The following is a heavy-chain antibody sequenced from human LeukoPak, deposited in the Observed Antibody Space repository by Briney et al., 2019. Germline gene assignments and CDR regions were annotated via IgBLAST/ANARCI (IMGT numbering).Heavy chain of an antibody. CDR1: GVPFNGYY. D-gene: IGHD5-18*01. V-gene: IGHV4-34*01. CDR2: INHSGST. Sequence: SETLSLPCAGYGVPFNGYYWGWLRQPPGKGREGVGEINHSGSTHSNPSLKSRLTISVDPSKNQFSLKLSSVTAADTAVYYCASLPKRAGYRPFDYWGQGTLVTVSS. CDR3: ASLPKRAGYRPFDY. J-gene: IGHJ4*02.